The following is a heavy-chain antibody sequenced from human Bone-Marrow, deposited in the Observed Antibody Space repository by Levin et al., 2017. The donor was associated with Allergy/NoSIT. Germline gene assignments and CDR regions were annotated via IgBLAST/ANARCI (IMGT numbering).Heavy chain of an antibody. Sequence: ESLKISCAASGFSFSGYSMNWVRQAPGKGLEWVSSISVFTGNTYYSDSVKGRFTISRDNAMNSLYLQMNSLRAEDTAVYYCAGERSAVGDILHFDYWGQGALVTVSS. CDR2: ISVFTGNT. CDR3: AGERSAVGDILHFDY. V-gene: IGHV3-21*01. CDR1: GFSFSGYS. J-gene: IGHJ4*02. D-gene: IGHD2-8*01.